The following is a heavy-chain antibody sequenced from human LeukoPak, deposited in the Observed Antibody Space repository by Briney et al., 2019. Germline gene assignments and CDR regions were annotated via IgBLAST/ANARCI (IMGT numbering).Heavy chain of an antibody. D-gene: IGHD6-19*01. V-gene: IGHV4-4*07. CDR2: IYTSGST. Sequence: PSETLSLTCTVSGGSISSYYWSWIRQPAGKGVEWIGRIYTSGSTNYNPSLKSRVTMSVDTSKNQFSLKLSSVTAADTAVYYCARVSSGWTISGYYYGMDVWGQGTTVTVSS. CDR3: ARVSSGWTISGYYYGMDV. J-gene: IGHJ6*02. CDR1: GGSISSYY.